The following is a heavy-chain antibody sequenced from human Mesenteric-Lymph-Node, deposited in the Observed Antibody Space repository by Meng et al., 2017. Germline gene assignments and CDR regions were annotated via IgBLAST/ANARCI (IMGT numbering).Heavy chain of an antibody. CDR3: AHRTSLWSGYYTGWFDP. CDR2: IYWNDDK. Sequence: QIPLKVSRPRPVDPTQTLTLTCTFSGFSLSTSGVGVGWIRQPPGKALEWLALIYWNDDKRYSPSLKSRLTITKDTSKNQVVLTMTDMDPVDTATYYCAHRTSLWSGYYTGWFDPWGQGTLVTVSS. V-gene: IGHV2-5*01. J-gene: IGHJ5*02. D-gene: IGHD3-3*01. CDR1: GFSLSTSGVG.